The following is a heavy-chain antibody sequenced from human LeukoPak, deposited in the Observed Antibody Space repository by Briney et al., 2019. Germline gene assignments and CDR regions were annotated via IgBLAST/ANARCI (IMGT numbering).Heavy chain of an antibody. Sequence: GGSLRLSCAASGFTLSSYWMSWVRQAPGKGLEWVGNIKQDGSEEYYVDSVKGRFTISRDNAKNSLYLQMNSLRAEDTAVYYCARDHTSGWYADAFDIWGQGTMVTVS. CDR3: ARDHTSGWYADAFDI. D-gene: IGHD6-19*01. V-gene: IGHV3-7*01. CDR2: IKQDGSEE. J-gene: IGHJ3*02. CDR1: GFTLSSYW.